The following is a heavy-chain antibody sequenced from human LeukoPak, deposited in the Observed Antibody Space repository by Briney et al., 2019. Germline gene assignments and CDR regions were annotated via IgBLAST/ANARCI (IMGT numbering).Heavy chain of an antibody. J-gene: IGHJ5*02. D-gene: IGHD3-10*01. CDR2: INHSGST. Sequence: SETLSLTCAVYGGSFSGYYWSWIRQPPGKGLEWIGEINHSGSTNYNPSLKSRVTISVDTSKNQFSLKLSSVTAADTAVYYCARGNYYGSWFDPWGQGTLVTVSS. CDR3: ARGNYYGSWFDP. CDR1: GGSFSGYY. V-gene: IGHV4-34*01.